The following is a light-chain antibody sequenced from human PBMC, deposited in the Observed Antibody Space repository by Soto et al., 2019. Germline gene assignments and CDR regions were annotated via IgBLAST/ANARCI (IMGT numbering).Light chain of an antibody. J-gene: IGKJ4*01. CDR3: QQRSNWPLT. CDR1: QSVDNY. Sequence: EIVLTQSPATLSLSPGERATLSCRASQSVDNYLAWYQHNPGQAPRLLIYHASNRATGIPARFSGSGSGTAFTLTISSLEPEDIVVYYCQQRSNWPLTFGGGTKVEIK. V-gene: IGKV3-11*01. CDR2: HAS.